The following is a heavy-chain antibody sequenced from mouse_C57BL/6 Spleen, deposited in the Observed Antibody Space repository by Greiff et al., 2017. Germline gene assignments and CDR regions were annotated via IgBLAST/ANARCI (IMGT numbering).Heavy chain of an antibody. Sequence: QVQLQQPGAELVKPGASVKLSCKASGYTFTSYWMHWVKQRPGRGLEWIGRIVPNSGGTKYNEKFKSKATLTVDKPSSTAYMQLSSLTSEDSAVYYCARSDDGYYPDYYAMDYWGQGTSVTVSS. CDR1: GYTFTSYW. D-gene: IGHD2-3*01. J-gene: IGHJ4*01. V-gene: IGHV1-72*01. CDR3: ARSDDGYYPDYYAMDY. CDR2: IVPNSGGT.